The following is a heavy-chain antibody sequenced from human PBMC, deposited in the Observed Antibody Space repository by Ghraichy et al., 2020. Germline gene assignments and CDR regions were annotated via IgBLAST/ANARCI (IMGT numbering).Heavy chain of an antibody. CDR3: ARDSGRNWSNDY. CDR2: ITHTTATL. D-gene: IGHD1-20*01. CDR1: AFTFSSYS. Sequence: GGSLRLSCAASAFTFSSYSFNWVRQAPGKGLEWVSHITHTTATLYYADSFKGRFTISRDNAKNSLYLQMNSLTDEDTAVYYCARDSGRNWSNDYWGQGTLVIVSS. V-gene: IGHV3-48*02. J-gene: IGHJ4*02.